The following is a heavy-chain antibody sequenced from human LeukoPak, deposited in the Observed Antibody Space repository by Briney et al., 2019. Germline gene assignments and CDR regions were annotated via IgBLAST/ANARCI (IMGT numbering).Heavy chain of an antibody. V-gene: IGHV5-51*01. J-gene: IGHJ4*02. Sequence: GESLKISCKGSGYSFTSYWIGWVRQMPGKGLEWMVIIYPGDSDTRYSPSFQGQVTISADKSISTAYLQWSSLKASDTAMYYCARPWDYYDSSGPPEVGFDYWGQGTLVTVSS. D-gene: IGHD3-22*01. CDR3: ARPWDYYDSSGPPEVGFDY. CDR1: GYSFTSYW. CDR2: IYPGDSDT.